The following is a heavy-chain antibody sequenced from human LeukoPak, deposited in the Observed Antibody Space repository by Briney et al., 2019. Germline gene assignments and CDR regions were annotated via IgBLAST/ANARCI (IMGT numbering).Heavy chain of an antibody. Sequence: SETLILTCTVSGGSINNSYWSWIRQPPGKGLEWIGFIYYSGSTNYNPSLKSRVTISVDTSKNQFSLKLNSVTAADTAVYYCARHHLAGDLGYSSGWFLDWGQGTLVTVSS. CDR1: GGSINNSY. V-gene: IGHV4-59*08. D-gene: IGHD6-19*01. CDR3: ARHHLAGDLGYSSGWFLD. CDR2: IYYSGST. J-gene: IGHJ4*02.